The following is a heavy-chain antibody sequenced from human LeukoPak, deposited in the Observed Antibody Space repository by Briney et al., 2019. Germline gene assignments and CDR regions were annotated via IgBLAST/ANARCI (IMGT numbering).Heavy chain of an antibody. CDR1: GFTFSSYG. CDR3: AKGPYSGSLDY. CDR2: ISYDGSNK. D-gene: IGHD1-26*01. V-gene: IGHV3-30*18. J-gene: IGHJ4*02. Sequence: GGSLRLSCAASGFTFSSYGMHWVRQAPGKGLEWVAVISYDGSNKYYADSVKGRFTISRDNPKNTLYLQMNSLRAEDTAVYYCAKGPYSGSLDYWGQGTLVTVSS.